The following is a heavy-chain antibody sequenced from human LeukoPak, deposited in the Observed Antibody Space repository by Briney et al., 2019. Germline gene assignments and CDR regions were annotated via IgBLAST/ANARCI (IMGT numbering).Heavy chain of an antibody. CDR2: IGGSDGTT. V-gene: IGHV3-23*01. Sequence: GGSLRLSCAASGITFSSHAMSWVRQAPGKGLEWVSAIGGSDGTTYYADSVKGRFTMSRDNSKNTLYLQMNSLRAGDTAVYYCASPDYYGSGSYYAVYYYGLDVWGQGTTVTVSS. D-gene: IGHD3-10*01. CDR3: ASPDYYGSGSYYAVYYYGLDV. J-gene: IGHJ6*02. CDR1: GITFSSHA.